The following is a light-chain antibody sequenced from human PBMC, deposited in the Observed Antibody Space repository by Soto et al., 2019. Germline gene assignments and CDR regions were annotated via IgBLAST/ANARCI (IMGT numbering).Light chain of an antibody. CDR3: CSYAGSYTYV. CDR2: DVS. J-gene: IGLJ1*01. CDR1: SSDVGGYNY. Sequence: QSALTQPRSVSGSPGQSVTISCTGTSSDVGGYNYVSWYQQHPGKAPKLMIYDVSKRPSGFPERFSGSKSVITASLTTSGLQAEDEADYYCCSYAGSYTYVFGTGTKLTVL. V-gene: IGLV2-11*01.